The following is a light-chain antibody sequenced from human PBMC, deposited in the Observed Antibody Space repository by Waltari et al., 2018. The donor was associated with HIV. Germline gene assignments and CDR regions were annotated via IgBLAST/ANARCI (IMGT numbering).Light chain of an antibody. CDR3: QSYDSRNHVV. J-gene: IGLJ2*01. Sequence: NFMLTQPHSVSESPGKTVTIPSTRSSGTVARNTVHLYQQRPGSSPTTVNYEDNQRPSVVPDRFSGSIDSSSNSASLTISGLKTEDEADYYCQSYDSRNHVVFGGGTKLTVL. V-gene: IGLV6-57*01. CDR1: SGTVARNT. CDR2: EDN.